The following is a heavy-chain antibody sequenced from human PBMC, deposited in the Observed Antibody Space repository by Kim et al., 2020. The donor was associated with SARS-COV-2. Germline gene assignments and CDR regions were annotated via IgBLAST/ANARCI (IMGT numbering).Heavy chain of an antibody. CDR2: INQDGSDL. D-gene: IGHD4-17*01. CDR1: GFSVSSYW. J-gene: IGHJ4*02. CDR3: ATEKPMDYGPIES. Sequence: GGSLRLSCAASGFSVSSYWMSWVRQAPGKGLEWVANINQDGSDLQYVDSVRGRFTVSRDNAKNSLYLQMSSLRPEDTAVYYCATEKPMDYGPIESWGQGTLVTVSS. V-gene: IGHV3-7*03.